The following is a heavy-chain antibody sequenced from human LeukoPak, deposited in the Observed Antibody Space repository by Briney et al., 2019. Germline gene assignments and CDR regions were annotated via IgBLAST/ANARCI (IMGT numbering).Heavy chain of an antibody. V-gene: IGHV4-4*07. CDR2: IYTSGST. D-gene: IGHD1-26*01. CDR3: ARSPSGSYRYYYYYYGMDV. J-gene: IGHJ6*02. CDR1: GGSISSYY. Sequence: PSETLSLTCTVSGGSISSYYWSWIRQPAGKGLEWIGRIYTSGSTNYNPSLKSRVTMSVDTSKNQFSLKLSSVTAADTAVYYCARSPSGSYRYYYYYYGMDVWGQGTTVTVSS.